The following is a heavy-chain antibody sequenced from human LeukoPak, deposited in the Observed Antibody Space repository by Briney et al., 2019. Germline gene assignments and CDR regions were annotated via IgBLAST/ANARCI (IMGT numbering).Heavy chain of an antibody. CDR3: ARATMVIRSNWFDP. Sequence: GGSLRLSCAASGFAFSDYYMSWIRQAPGKGLEWVSYISSSGSTIYYADSVKGRFTISRDNAKNSLYLQMNSLRAEDTAVYYCARATMVIRSNWFDPWGQGTLVTVSS. J-gene: IGHJ5*02. CDR2: ISSSGSTI. V-gene: IGHV3-11*04. D-gene: IGHD3-10*01. CDR1: GFAFSDYY.